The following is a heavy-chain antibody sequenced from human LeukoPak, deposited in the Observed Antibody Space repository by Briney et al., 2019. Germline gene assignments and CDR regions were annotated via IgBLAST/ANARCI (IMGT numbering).Heavy chain of an antibody. CDR2: ITPIFGTA. CDR1: GGTFSSYA. J-gene: IGHJ4*02. CDR3: AREIRGSDAYFDY. Sequence: SVKVSCKASGGTFSSYAISWVRQAPGQGLEWMGRITPIFGTANYAQKFQGRVTITTDESTSTAYMELSSLRSEDTAVYYCAREIRGSDAYFDYWGQGTLVTVSS. V-gene: IGHV1-69*05. D-gene: IGHD3-10*01.